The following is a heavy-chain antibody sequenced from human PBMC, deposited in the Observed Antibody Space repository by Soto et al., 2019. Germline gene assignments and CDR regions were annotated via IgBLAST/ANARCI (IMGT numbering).Heavy chain of an antibody. V-gene: IGHV5-51*01. CDR2: IYPDNSVS. J-gene: IGHJ5*01. D-gene: IGHD3-16*01. CDR1: GDIVYGHR. CDR3: ARFGGPALSHNWFAS. Sequence: GESLKISCEGPGDIVYGHRIGWVRQMPGKGLEWMGLIYPDNSVSTYSPSFQGQVTLSADKSINTAYLQWSTLKASDTALYYCARFGGPALSHNWFASWGKGTLVTVSS.